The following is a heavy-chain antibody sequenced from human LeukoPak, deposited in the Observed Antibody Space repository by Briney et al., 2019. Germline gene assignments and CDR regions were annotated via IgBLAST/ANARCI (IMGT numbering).Heavy chain of an antibody. D-gene: IGHD1-26*01. Sequence: PGGSLRLSCAPFGFSFYSYGLHWVRQAPGKGLEWVTFIPFSGRDENYADSVRGRFTISRDNSKNTVYLQMNSLRPDDTGIYYCVKDCGLGGSRDYWGQGTLVTVSS. CDR1: GFSFYSYG. CDR2: IPFSGRDE. J-gene: IGHJ4*02. CDR3: VKDCGLGGSRDY. V-gene: IGHV3-30*02.